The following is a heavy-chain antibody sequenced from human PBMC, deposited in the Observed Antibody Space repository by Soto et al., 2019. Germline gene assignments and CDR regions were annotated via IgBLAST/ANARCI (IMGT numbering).Heavy chain of an antibody. V-gene: IGHV3-23*01. CDR2: ISGSGGST. CDR1: GFTFSSYA. D-gene: IGHD3-9*01. Sequence: GGSLRLSCAASGFTFSSYAMSWVRQAPGKGLEWVSAISGSGGSTYYADSVKGRFTISRDNSKNTLYLQMNSLRAEDTAVYYCAKALRYFDWYALDAFDIWGQGTMVTVSS. J-gene: IGHJ3*02. CDR3: AKALRYFDWYALDAFDI.